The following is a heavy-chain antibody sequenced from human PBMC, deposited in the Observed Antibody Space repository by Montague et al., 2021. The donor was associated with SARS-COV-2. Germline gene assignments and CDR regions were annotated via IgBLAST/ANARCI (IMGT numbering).Heavy chain of an antibody. D-gene: IGHD1-1*01. CDR1: GGTVRDYY. CDR3: ARHSVSEDGTFFRSYFDP. V-gene: IGHV4-59*08. Sequence: SETLSLTCTVSGGTVRDYYWNWIRQTPGKGLEWIGYIFYNGYIKYNPSLESRVTLSVDTPGNQFFLSLRSVTASETATYFCARHSVSEDGTFFRSYFDPWGQGAQVIVSS. CDR2: IFYNGYI. J-gene: IGHJ5*02.